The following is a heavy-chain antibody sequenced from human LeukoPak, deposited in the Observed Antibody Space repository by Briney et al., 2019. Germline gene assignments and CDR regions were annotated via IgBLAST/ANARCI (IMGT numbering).Heavy chain of an antibody. Sequence: PSETLSLTCTVSGGSISTYYWSGIRQPAGRGLEWIWRIHTSGNTDYNPSLKSRVTMSVDTSKNQFSLKLSSVTAADTAVYYCAREGSMTARPFVSIDYWGQGTLVTISS. CDR3: AREGSMTARPFVSIDY. CDR1: GGSISTYY. V-gene: IGHV4-4*07. CDR2: IHTSGNT. D-gene: IGHD6-6*01. J-gene: IGHJ4*02.